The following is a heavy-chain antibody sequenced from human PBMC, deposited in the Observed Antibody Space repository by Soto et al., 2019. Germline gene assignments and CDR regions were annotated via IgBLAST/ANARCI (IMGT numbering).Heavy chain of an antibody. CDR2: IWYDGSNK. D-gene: IGHD5-12*01. V-gene: IGHV3-33*01. J-gene: IGHJ3*02. CDR1: RFTFTIYG. CDR3: ARAAMATIHPWVPAAFDI. Sequence: QVQLVESGGGVVQPGRSLRLSCAASRFTFTIYGMHWVRQAPGKGLEWVAVIWYDGSNKYYADSVKGRFTISRDNSKNTLYLQMNTLRAEDPAVYYCARAAMATIHPWVPAAFDIWGQGTMVTVSS.